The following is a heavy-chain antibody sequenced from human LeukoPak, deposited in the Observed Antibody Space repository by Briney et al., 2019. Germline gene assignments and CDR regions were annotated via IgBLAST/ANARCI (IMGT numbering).Heavy chain of an antibody. CDR2: IYYSGST. V-gene: IGHV4-39*01. D-gene: IGHD4/OR15-4a*01. J-gene: IGHJ4*02. CDR1: GGSIDISSYY. Sequence: SSETLSLTCTVSGGSIDISSYYWGWIRQPPGKGLEWIGSIYYSGSTYYNPSLKSRVTISVDTSKNQFSLKLSSVTAADTAVYYCSSSDYVYHFDYWGQGTLVTVSS. CDR3: SSSDYVYHFDY.